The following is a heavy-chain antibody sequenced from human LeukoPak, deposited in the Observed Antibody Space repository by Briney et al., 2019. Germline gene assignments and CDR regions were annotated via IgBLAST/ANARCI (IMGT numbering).Heavy chain of an antibody. CDR3: ARTVTTGEENFDY. J-gene: IGHJ4*02. V-gene: IGHV4-39*07. Sequence: SETLSLTCTVSGGSISSSSYYWGWIRQPPGKGLEWIGSIYYSGSTYYNPSLKSRVTISVDTSKNQFSLKLSSVTAADTAVYYCARTVTTGEENFDYWGQGTLVTVSS. CDR1: GGSISSSSYY. CDR2: IYYSGST. D-gene: IGHD4-17*01.